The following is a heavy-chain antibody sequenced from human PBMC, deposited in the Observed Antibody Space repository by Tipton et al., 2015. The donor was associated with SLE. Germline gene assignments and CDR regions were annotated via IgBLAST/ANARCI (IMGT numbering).Heavy chain of an antibody. D-gene: IGHD3-10*01. CDR3: ARDPGGPGNYLDY. J-gene: IGHJ4*02. CDR1: GGPISSYQ. Sequence: GLVKPSETLSLTCTVSGGPISSYQWSWIRQSPGKGLEWIGYIYNRGSTKYNPSLRSRLTISVVTSKNQFSLRLGSVTAADTAVYYCARDPGGPGNYLDYWGQGTLVTVSS. V-gene: IGHV4-59*01. CDR2: IYNRGST.